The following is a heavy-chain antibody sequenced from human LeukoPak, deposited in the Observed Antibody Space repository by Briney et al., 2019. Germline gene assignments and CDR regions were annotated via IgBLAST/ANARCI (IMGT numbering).Heavy chain of an antibody. CDR2: MNPNSGNT. CDR3: ARGRVGGLATILRSEYYYYMDV. Sequence: ASVKVSCKASGYTFTSYDINWVRQATGQGLEWMGWMNPNSGNTGYAQKFQGRVTMTRNTSISTAYMELSSLRSEDTAVYYCARGRVGGLATILRSEYYYYMDVWGKGTTVTVSS. V-gene: IGHV1-8*01. CDR1: GYTFTSYD. J-gene: IGHJ6*03. D-gene: IGHD5-24*01.